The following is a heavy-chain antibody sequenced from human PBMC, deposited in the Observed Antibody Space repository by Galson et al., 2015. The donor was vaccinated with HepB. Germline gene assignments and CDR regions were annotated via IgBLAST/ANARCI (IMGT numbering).Heavy chain of an antibody. J-gene: IGHJ4*02. Sequence: SLRLSCAASGFIFADYAVSWFRQAPGRGLEWVAFIRSKTNGGTAEYAASVNDRFTISRDDSRNSAYLHMNSLNTEDTAVYYCARRNAPPRPEIFRYFDYLGQGAQVTVSS. CDR3: ARRNAPPRPEIFRYFDY. V-gene: IGHV3-49*03. CDR1: GFIFADYA. D-gene: IGHD3-3*01. CDR2: IRSKTNGGTA.